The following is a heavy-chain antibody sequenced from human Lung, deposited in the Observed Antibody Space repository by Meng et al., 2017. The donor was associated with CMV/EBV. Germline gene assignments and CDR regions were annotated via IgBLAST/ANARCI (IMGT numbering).Heavy chain of an antibody. CDR2: KNQDGSEK. CDR1: GFTFSSYW. J-gene: IGHJ6*02. V-gene: IGHV3-7*01. CDR3: ARRPWGLDV. Sequence: ESXKISCAASGFTFSSYWMSWVRQAPGKGLEWVANKNQDGSEKYYVDSVESRFTISRDNAKDSLYLQMNALRAEDTAVYYCARRPWGLDVWGQGTTVTVSS.